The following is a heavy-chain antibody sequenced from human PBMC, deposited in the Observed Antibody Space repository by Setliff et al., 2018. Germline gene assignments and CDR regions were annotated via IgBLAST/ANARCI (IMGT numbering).Heavy chain of an antibody. CDR2: ISGSGGST. CDR1: GFTFFNHA. J-gene: IGHJ4*02. Sequence: PGGSLRLSCGASGFTFFNHAMHWVRQTPGKGLEWVSAISGSGGSTDYADSVKGRFTISRDNSKNTLYLQMNGLRAEDTAIYYCAGDPPGPHLVYTYWGQGALVTVSS. V-gene: IGHV3-23*01. CDR3: AGDPPGPHLVYTY. D-gene: IGHD3-16*01.